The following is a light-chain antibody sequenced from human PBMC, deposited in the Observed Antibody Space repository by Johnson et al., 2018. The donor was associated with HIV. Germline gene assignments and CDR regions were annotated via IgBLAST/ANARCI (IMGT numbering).Light chain of an antibody. Sequence: QLVLTQPPSVSAAPGQKVTISCSGSSSNIGNNYVSWYQQLPGTAPKLLIYDHNKRPSGIPDRFSGSKSGTSATLGITGLQTGDEADYYCGTWDSSLSAGGVFGTGTKVTVL. CDR3: GTWDSSLSAGGV. CDR2: DHN. CDR1: SSNIGNNY. V-gene: IGLV1-51*01. J-gene: IGLJ1*01.